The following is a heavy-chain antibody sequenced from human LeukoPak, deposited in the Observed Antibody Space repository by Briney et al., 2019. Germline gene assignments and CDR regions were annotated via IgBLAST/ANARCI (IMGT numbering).Heavy chain of an antibody. J-gene: IGHJ4*02. CDR2: ISSSSSYI. V-gene: IGHV3-21*01. D-gene: IGHD1-26*01. CDR3: AKDPGWEISYYFDY. Sequence: GGSLRLSCAASGFTFSSYSMNWVRQAPGKGLEWVSSISSSSSYIYYADSVKGRFTISRDNSKNTLYLQMNSLRAEDTAVYYCAKDPGWEISYYFDYWGQGTLVTVSS. CDR1: GFTFSSYS.